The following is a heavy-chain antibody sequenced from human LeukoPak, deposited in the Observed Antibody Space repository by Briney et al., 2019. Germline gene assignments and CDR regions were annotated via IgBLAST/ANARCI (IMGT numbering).Heavy chain of an antibody. CDR1: GGSISSYY. J-gene: IGHJ3*02. CDR3: ARGRTYYYDSSGYYGASAFDI. V-gene: IGHV4-59*01. D-gene: IGHD3-22*01. CDR2: IYYSGST. Sequence: SETLSLTCTVSGGSISSYYWSWIRQPPGKGLEWIGYIYYSGSTNYNPSLKSRVTISVDTSKNQLSLKLSSVTAADTAVYYCARGRTYYYDSSGYYGASAFDIWGQGTMVTVSS.